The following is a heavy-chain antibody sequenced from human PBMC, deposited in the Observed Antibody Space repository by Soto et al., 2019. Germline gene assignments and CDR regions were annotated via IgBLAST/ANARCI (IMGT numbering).Heavy chain of an antibody. CDR3: ARGDDIAYAFDI. CDR2: ISSSSYI. V-gene: IGHV3-21*01. D-gene: IGHD3-9*01. Sequence: GGSLRLSCAASGFTFSSYSMNWVRQAPGKGLEWVSSISSSSYIYYADSVKGRFTISRDNAKNSLYLQMNSLRAEDTAVYYCARGDDIAYAFDIWGQGTMVTVS. CDR1: GFTFSSYS. J-gene: IGHJ3*02.